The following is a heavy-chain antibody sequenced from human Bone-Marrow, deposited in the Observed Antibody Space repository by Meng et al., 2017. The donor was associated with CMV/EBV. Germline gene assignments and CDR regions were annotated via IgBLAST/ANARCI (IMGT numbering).Heavy chain of an antibody. CDR3: ARMYFVVA. CDR1: GYTFTGSY. D-gene: IGHD2-21*01. CDR2: INPTSGGT. J-gene: IGHJ4*02. Sequence: VSCKASGYTFTGSYMHWVRQAPGQGLEWMGWINPTSGGTNYEQKFQGRVTMTRDTSISTAYMELSRLRSDDTAVYYCARMYFVVAWGQGTLVTVSS. V-gene: IGHV1-2*02.